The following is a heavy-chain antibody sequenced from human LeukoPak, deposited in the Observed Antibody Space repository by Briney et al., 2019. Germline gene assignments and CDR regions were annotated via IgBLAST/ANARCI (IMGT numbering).Heavy chain of an antibody. CDR3: ARRSLREAYNRFDP. CDR2: MSHSGSA. J-gene: IGHJ5*02. Sequence: PSETLSLTYTVSGGSVTTSSYYWGWIRQPPGKGLEWIGSMSHSGSAFYNPSLKSRVSISVDTSKNQFSLRVTSVTAADTALYYCARRSLREAYNRFDPWGQGTLVTVSS. CDR1: GGSVTTSSYY. D-gene: IGHD3-10*01. V-gene: IGHV4-39*01.